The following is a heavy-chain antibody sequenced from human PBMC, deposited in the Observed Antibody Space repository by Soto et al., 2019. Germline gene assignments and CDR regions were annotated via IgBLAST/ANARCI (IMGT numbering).Heavy chain of an antibody. Sequence: EVQLLESGGGLVQPGGSLRLSCAASGFTFSSYAMSWVRQAPGKGLEWVSAISGSGGSTYYADSVKGRFTISRDNSKNTLYMQMNSLRDEDTDVYYCARRRIDSSGYPFDYWGQGTLVTVSS. D-gene: IGHD6-25*01. V-gene: IGHV3-23*01. J-gene: IGHJ4*02. CDR3: ARRRIDSSGYPFDY. CDR2: ISGSGGST. CDR1: GFTFSSYA.